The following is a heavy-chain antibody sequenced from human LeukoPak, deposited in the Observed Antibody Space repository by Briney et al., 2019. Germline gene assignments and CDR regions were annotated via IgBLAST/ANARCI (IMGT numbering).Heavy chain of an antibody. D-gene: IGHD1-7*01. J-gene: IGHJ4*02. CDR3: ARVNWNYQSFDY. Sequence: SQTLSLTCTVSGGSISSGGYSWSWIRQHPGKGLEWIGYIYYSVSTYYNTSLKSRFTISVDTSKNQFSLKLSSVTAADTAVYYCARVNWNYQSFDYWGQGTLVTVSS. CDR1: GGSISSGGYS. CDR2: IYYSVST. V-gene: IGHV4-31*03.